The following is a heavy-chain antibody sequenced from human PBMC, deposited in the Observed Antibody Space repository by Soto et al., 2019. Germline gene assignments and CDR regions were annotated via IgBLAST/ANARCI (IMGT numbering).Heavy chain of an antibody. D-gene: IGHD2-15*01. Sequence: QVQLVQSGAEVKKTGASVKVSCKASGYTFTAYGLTWVRQAPGQGLQWMGWISAHNGNTNYAQKLQGRVTMTTDTTTSTAYRELRGLRSDDTAVYYCARGVSATPYYYYYMDVWGKGTTVTVSS. J-gene: IGHJ6*03. CDR3: ARGVSATPYYYYYMDV. CDR1: GYTFTAYG. V-gene: IGHV1-18*01. CDR2: ISAHNGNT.